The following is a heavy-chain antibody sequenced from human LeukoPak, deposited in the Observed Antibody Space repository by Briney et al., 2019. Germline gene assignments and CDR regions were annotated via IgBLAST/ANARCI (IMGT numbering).Heavy chain of an antibody. CDR1: GGSFSGYY. J-gene: IGHJ4*02. D-gene: IGHD3-9*01. CDR3: ARSYYDILTGYYRAYFDY. Sequence: SETLSLTCAVYGGSFSGYYWSWIRQPPGKGLEWIGEINHSGSTNYNPSLKSRVTISVDTSKNQFSLKLSSVTAADTAVYYCARSYYDILTGYYRAYFDYWGQGTLVTVSS. V-gene: IGHV4-34*01. CDR2: INHSGST.